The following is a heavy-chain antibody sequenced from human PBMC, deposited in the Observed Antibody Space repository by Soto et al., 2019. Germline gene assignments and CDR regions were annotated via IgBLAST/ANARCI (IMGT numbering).Heavy chain of an antibody. CDR2: IDPSDSYT. Sequence: GESLKISCKGSGYSFTSYWISWVRQMPGKGLEWMGRIDPSDSYTNYSPSFQGHVTISADKSISTAYLQWSSLKASDTAMYYCATAISGWSSDAFDIWGQGTMVTVSS. V-gene: IGHV5-10-1*01. CDR3: ATAISGWSSDAFDI. D-gene: IGHD6-19*01. CDR1: GYSFTSYW. J-gene: IGHJ3*02.